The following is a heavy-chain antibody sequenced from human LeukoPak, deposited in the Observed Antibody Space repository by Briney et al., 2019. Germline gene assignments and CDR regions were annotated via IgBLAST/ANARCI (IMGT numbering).Heavy chain of an antibody. V-gene: IGHV1-18*01. D-gene: IGHD2/OR15-2a*01. CDR2: ISAYTGSA. Sequence: ASVKVSCKTSGYVFTTSGISWVRQAPGQGLEWVGWISAYTGSANFAQKFQDRVNLTTDTSTNTAYMEFRSLRSDDTAVYFCARDQGIFYFDFWGQGTLVTVSS. CDR3: ARDQGIFYFDF. J-gene: IGHJ4*02. CDR1: GYVFTTSG.